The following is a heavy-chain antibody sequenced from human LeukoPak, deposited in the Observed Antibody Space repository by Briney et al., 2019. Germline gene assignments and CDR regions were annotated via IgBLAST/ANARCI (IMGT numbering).Heavy chain of an antibody. Sequence: PGGSLRLSCAASGFTFSSYGIHWVRQAPGKGLEWVTFIPYDGLNRIYADSVKGRFTISRDNSKNTLYLQMNSLRAEDTAVYYCAKDRIAARPPYYYMDVWGKGTTVTVSS. CDR1: GFTFSSYG. CDR2: IPYDGLNR. CDR3: AKDRIAARPPYYYMDV. J-gene: IGHJ6*03. V-gene: IGHV3-30*02. D-gene: IGHD6-6*01.